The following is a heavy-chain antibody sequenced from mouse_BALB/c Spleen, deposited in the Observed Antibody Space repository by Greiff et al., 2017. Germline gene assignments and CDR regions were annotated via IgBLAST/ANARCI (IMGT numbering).Heavy chain of an antibody. CDR3: ARGGYYGSFAY. D-gene: IGHD1-1*01. CDR1: GFNIKDTY. V-gene: IGHV14-3*02. Sequence: VQLQQSGAELVKPGASVKLSCTASGFNIKDTYMHWVKQRPEQGLEWIGRIDPANGNTKYDPKFQGKATITADTSSNTAYLQLSSLTSEDTAVYYGARGGYYGSFAYWGQGTLVTVSA. CDR2: IDPANGNT. J-gene: IGHJ3*01.